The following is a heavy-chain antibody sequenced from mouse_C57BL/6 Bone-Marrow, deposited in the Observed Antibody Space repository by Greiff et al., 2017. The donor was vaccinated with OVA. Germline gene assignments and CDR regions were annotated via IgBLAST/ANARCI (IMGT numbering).Heavy chain of an antibody. Sequence: EVKLMESGAELVRPGASVKLSCTASGFNIKDDYMHWVKQRPEQGLEWIGWIDPENGDTEYASKFQGKATITADTSSNTAYLQLSSLTSEDTAVYYCTRNWAFDYWGQGTTLTVSS. CDR3: TRNWAFDY. V-gene: IGHV14-4*01. CDR2: IDPENGDT. D-gene: IGHD4-1*01. CDR1: GFNIKDDY. J-gene: IGHJ2*01.